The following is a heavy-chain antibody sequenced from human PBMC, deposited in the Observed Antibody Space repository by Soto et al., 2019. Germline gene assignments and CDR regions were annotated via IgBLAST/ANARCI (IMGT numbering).Heavy chain of an antibody. CDR3: ARGQVRGVINVY. CDR1: GFTFSSYS. CDR2: ISSGSSYI. Sequence: GGSLRLSCAASGFTFSSYSMNWVRQAPGKGLEWVSSISSGSSYIYYADSVKGRFTISRDNAKNSLYLQMNSLRAEDTAVYYCARGQVRGVINVYWGQGTLVNVSS. V-gene: IGHV3-21*01. J-gene: IGHJ4*02. D-gene: IGHD3-10*01.